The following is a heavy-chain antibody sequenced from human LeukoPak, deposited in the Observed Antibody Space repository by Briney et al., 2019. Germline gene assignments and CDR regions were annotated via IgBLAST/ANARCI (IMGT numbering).Heavy chain of an antibody. CDR2: IYTSGST. Sequence: SETLSLTCTVSGGSISSYYWSWIRQPAGKGLEWIGRIYTSGSTNYNPSLKSRVTISVDTSKNQFSLKLSSVTAADTAVYYCARERWQDIAAAIDFDSWGQGTLVTVSS. V-gene: IGHV4-4*07. CDR1: GGSISSYY. D-gene: IGHD6-13*01. CDR3: ARERWQDIAAAIDFDS. J-gene: IGHJ4*02.